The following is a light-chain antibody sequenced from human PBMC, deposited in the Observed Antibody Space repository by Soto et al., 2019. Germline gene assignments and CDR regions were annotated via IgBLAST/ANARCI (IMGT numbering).Light chain of an antibody. Sequence: QSVLTQPASVSGSPGQSITISCTGTSSDVGGYDFVSWYRQYPGQAPKILIYEVTHRPSGVPDRFSGSKSGNTASLTISGLQADDEADYYCSSYTITSSPVFGPGTKPTLL. V-gene: IGLV2-14*01. CDR2: EVT. J-gene: IGLJ1*01. CDR3: SSYTITSSPV. CDR1: SSDVGGYDF.